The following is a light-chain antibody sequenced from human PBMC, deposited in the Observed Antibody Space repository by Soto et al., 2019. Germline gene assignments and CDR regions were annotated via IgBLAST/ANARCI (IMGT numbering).Light chain of an antibody. J-gene: IGKJ2*01. Sequence: DIQMTQSPSTLSAFVGDRVTITCRASQSISTWLAWYQQKPGKAPNLLIYKASNVESGVPSRFSGSGSGTEFTLTISTLQPDDFATYYCQQYNGYPYTFGQGTKLEIK. CDR2: KAS. V-gene: IGKV1-5*03. CDR3: QQYNGYPYT. CDR1: QSISTW.